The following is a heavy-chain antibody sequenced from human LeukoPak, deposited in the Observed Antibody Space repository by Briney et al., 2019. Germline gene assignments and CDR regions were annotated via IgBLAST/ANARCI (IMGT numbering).Heavy chain of an antibody. CDR2: INPNSGGT. J-gene: IGHJ4*02. V-gene: IGHV1-2*06. D-gene: IGHD5-18*01. CDR3: ARGYSYGYDY. CDR1: GYTFTGYY. Sequence: ATVNVSCKASGYTFTGYYMHWVRQAPGQGLEWMGRINPNSGGTNYAQKFQGRVTMTRDTSISTAYMELSRLRSDDTAVYYCARGYSYGYDYWGQGTLVTVSS.